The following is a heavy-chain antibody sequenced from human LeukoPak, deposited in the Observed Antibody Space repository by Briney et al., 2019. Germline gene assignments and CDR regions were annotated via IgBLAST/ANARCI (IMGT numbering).Heavy chain of an antibody. CDR1: GYSISGGYY. CDR2: IYYSGST. CDR3: ARTGVLRFLEGYFDY. Sequence: SETLSLTCTVSGYSISGGYYWGWIRQPPGKGLEWIGIIYYSGSTYYNPSLKSRVTISVNTSKNQFSLKLSSVTAADTAVYYCARTGVLRFLEGYFDYWGQGTLVTVSS. D-gene: IGHD3-3*01. J-gene: IGHJ4*02. V-gene: IGHV4-38-2*02.